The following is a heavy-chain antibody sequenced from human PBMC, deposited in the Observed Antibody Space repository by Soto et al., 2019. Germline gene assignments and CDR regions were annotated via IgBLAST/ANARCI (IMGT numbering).Heavy chain of an antibody. CDR3: ARDMYTNSVNYFDL. Sequence: GGSLRLSCAASGFSFKDYYMTWMRQTPEKGLEWISTITSSSGNAYYAASVKRRVTISRDNAHNSLYLQMSGLRAEDTALYCCARDMYTNSVNYFDLWGQGTQVTVSS. J-gene: IGHJ5*02. V-gene: IGHV3-11*05. D-gene: IGHD2-2*02. CDR1: GFSFKDYY. CDR2: ITSSSGNA.